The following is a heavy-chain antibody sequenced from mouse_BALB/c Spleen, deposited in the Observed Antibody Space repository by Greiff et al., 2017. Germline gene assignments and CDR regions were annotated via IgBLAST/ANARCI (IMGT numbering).Heavy chain of an antibody. J-gene: IGHJ4*01. CDR1: GYTFTSYY. V-gene: IGHV1S81*02. Sequence: VQLQQSGAELVKPGASVKLSCKASGYTFTSYYMYWVKQRPGQGLEWIGEINPSNGGTNFNEKFKSKATLTVDKSSSTAYMQLSSLTSEDSAVYYCTRWGYGAMDYWGQGTSVTVSS. CDR3: TRWGYGAMDY. CDR2: INPSNGGT. D-gene: IGHD1-1*01.